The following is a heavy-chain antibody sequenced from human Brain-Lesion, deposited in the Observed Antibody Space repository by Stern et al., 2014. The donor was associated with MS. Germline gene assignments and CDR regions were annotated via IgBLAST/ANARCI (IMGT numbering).Heavy chain of an antibody. CDR1: GFPFSNYA. CDR3: AKTIVGES. J-gene: IGHJ5*02. Sequence: VQLVQSGGGLVQPGGSLRLSCVGSGFPFSNYAMTWARQAPGKGLEWVSAISGSGSSTYYADSVRGRFSISRDNSKSTVFLQMNSLRADDTATYFCAKTIVGESWGQGALVTVSS. V-gene: IGHV3-23*04. D-gene: IGHD1-26*01. CDR2: ISGSGSST.